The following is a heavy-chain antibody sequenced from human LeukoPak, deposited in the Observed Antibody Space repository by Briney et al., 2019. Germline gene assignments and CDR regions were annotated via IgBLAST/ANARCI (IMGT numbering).Heavy chain of an antibody. Sequence: ASVKVPCKASGYTFTSYGISWVRQAPGQGLEWMGWISAYNGNTNYAQKLQGRVTMTTDTSTSTAYMELRSLRSGDTAVYYCARDRSTVTLGDYWGQGTLVTVSS. CDR3: ARDRSTVTLGDY. V-gene: IGHV1-18*01. J-gene: IGHJ4*02. D-gene: IGHD4-17*01. CDR1: GYTFTSYG. CDR2: ISAYNGNT.